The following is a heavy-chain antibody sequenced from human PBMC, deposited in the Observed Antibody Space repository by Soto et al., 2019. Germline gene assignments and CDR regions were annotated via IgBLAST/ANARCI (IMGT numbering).Heavy chain of an antibody. V-gene: IGHV5-51*01. CDR1: GYSFTSYW. J-gene: IGHJ3*02. CDR2: IYPGDSDT. D-gene: IGHD3-3*01. Sequence: PGESLKISCQGSGYSFTSYWIGWVRQMPGKSLEWMGIIYPGDSDTRYSPSFQGQVTISADKSISTAYLQWSSLKASDTAMYYCARHLYDFWSGYGAFDIWGQGTMVTVSS. CDR3: ARHLYDFWSGYGAFDI.